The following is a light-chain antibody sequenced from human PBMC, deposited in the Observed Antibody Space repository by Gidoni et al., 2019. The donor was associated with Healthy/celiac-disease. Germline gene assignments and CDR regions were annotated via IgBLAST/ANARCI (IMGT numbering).Light chain of an antibody. Sequence: QSVLTQPPSAYGTPGQRVTISCSGSSSNIGSNYVYWDQQLPGTAPKLLIYRNNQRPSGVPDRFSVSKSGTSASLAISGLRSEDEADYYCAAWDDSLSSWVFGGGTKLTVL. CDR1: SSNIGSNY. V-gene: IGLV1-47*01. CDR2: RNN. CDR3: AAWDDSLSSWV. J-gene: IGLJ3*02.